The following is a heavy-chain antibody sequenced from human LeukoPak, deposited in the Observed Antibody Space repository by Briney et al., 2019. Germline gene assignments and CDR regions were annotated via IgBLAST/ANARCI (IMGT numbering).Heavy chain of an antibody. CDR3: ARYGDSSWYVHY. CDR1: GGSISSYY. D-gene: IGHD6-13*01. V-gene: IGHV4-4*07. J-gene: IGHJ4*02. Sequence: SETLSLTCTVSGGSISSYYRSWIRQPAGKGLEWIGRIYTSGDTNYNPSLKSRVTISLDTSKNQFSLKLSSVTAADTAVYYCARYGDSSWYVHYWGQGTLVTVTS. CDR2: IYTSGDT.